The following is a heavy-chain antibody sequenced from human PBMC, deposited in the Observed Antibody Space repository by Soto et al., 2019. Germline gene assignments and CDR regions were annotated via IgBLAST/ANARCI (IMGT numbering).Heavy chain of an antibody. CDR2: ISSSSSTI. D-gene: IGHD1-26*01. V-gene: IGHV3-48*01. CDR3: ARASYQLLSGSNFDY. J-gene: IGHJ4*02. CDR1: GFTFSSYS. Sequence: GGSLRLSCAASGFTFSSYSMNWVHQAPGKGLEWVSYISSSSSTIYYADSVKGRFTISRDNAKNSLYLQMNSLRAEDTAVYYCARASYQLLSGSNFDYWGQGTLVTVSS.